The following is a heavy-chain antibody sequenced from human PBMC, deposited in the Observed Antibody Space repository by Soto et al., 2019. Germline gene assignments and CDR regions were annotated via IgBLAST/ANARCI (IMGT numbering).Heavy chain of an antibody. CDR1: GYTFTSYD. V-gene: IGHV1-8*01. CDR2: MNPNSGNT. Sequence: QVQLVQSGAEVKKPGASVKVSCKASGYTFTSYDINWVRQATGQGLEWMGWMNPNSGNTGYAQKFQGRVTMTRNTSISTAYMELSSLRSEDTAVYYCARGPLRYLDSLFRDNWFDPWGQGTLVTVSS. J-gene: IGHJ5*02. D-gene: IGHD3-9*01. CDR3: ARGPLRYLDSLFRDNWFDP.